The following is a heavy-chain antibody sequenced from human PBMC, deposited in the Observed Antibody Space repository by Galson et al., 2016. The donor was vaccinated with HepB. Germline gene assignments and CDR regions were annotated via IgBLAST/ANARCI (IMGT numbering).Heavy chain of an antibody. D-gene: IGHD1-1*01. V-gene: IGHV4-39*01. CDR2: IYHEGST. CDR1: GGSIDSSTYY. CDR3: VTYNSATQADN. Sequence: SETLSLTCTVSGGSIDSSTYYWGWIRQPPGRGLEWIASIYHEGSTYYSGPHKGRVTMSVDTSKNQFSLRLNSVTAADTAVYYCVTYNSATQADNWGQGSLVTVSS. J-gene: IGHJ4*02.